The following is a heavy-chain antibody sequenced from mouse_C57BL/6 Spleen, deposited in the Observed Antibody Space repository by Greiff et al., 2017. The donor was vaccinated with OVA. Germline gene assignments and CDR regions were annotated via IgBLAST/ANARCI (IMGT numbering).Heavy chain of an antibody. D-gene: IGHD3-2*02. Sequence: VKLMESGPELVKPGASVKISCKASGYAFSSSWMNWVKQRPGKGLEWIGRIYPGDGDTNYNGKFKGKATLTADKSSSTAYMQLSSLTSEDSAVYFCAGEDGLRLDYWGQGTTLTVSS. J-gene: IGHJ2*01. CDR1: GYAFSSSW. CDR2: IYPGDGDT. V-gene: IGHV1-82*01. CDR3: AGEDGLRLDY.